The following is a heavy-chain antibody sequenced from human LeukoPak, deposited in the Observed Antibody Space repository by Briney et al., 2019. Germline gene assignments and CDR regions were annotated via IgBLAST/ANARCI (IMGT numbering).Heavy chain of an antibody. CDR3: ARGAYYYDSSGYY. D-gene: IGHD3-22*01. CDR2: ISYDGSNK. V-gene: IGHV3-30-3*01. J-gene: IGHJ4*02. CDR1: GFTFSSYA. Sequence: GGSLRLSCAASGFTFSSYAMHWVRQAPGKGLEWVAVISYDGSNKCYADSVKGRFTISGDNSRNTLYLQMNSLRAEDTAVYYCARGAYYYDSSGYYWGQGTLVTVSS.